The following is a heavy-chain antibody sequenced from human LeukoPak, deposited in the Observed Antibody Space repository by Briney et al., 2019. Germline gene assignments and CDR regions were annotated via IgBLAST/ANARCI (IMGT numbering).Heavy chain of an antibody. Sequence: GGSLRLSCAPSGFTFSSNWMTWARQAPGKGLEWVANIKQEGSEKYYVDSVKGRFTISRDNAKNSLYLQMNSLRAEDTAMYYCARDAFSRISIFGVVSDAFDIWGQGTMVTVSS. CDR2: IKQEGSEK. J-gene: IGHJ3*02. V-gene: IGHV3-7*01. CDR1: GFTFSSNW. CDR3: ARDAFSRISIFGVVSDAFDI. D-gene: IGHD3-3*01.